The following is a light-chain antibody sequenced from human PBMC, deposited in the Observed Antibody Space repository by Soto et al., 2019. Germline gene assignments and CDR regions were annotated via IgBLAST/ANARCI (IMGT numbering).Light chain of an antibody. J-gene: IGLJ2*01. V-gene: IGLV1-44*01. CDR1: SSNIGANI. Sequence: QSVLTQPPSASGTPGQRVTISCSGSSSNIGANIVNWYQQFPGTAPKLLIYSNDQRPSGVPDRFSASKSGTSASLAISGLQAEDEADYYCSSYTSSSTLVFGGGTKVTVL. CDR2: SND. CDR3: SSYTSSSTLV.